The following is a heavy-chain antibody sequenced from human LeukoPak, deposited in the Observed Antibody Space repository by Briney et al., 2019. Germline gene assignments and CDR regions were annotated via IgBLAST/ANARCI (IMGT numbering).Heavy chain of an antibody. D-gene: IGHD1-1*01. CDR1: GFTFSSYA. J-gene: IGHJ4*02. CDR2: ISYDGSNK. V-gene: IGHV3-30*04. CDR3: ASSQLDLDY. Sequence: GGSLRLSYAASGFTFSSYATHWVRQAPGKGLEWVAVISYDGSNKYYADSVKGRFTISRDKSKNTLYLQMNSLRVEDTAVYYCASSQLDLDYWGQGTLVTVSS.